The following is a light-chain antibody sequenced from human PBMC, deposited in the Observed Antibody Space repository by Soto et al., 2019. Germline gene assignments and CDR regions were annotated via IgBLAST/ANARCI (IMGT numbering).Light chain of an antibody. CDR3: QQDGSSPRT. Sequence: EIVLTQYPGTLSLSPGEIATLSCKASQSVSSSYLAWYQQKPGQAPRHLIYGASSRATGIPDRFSGSGSGTDFSLTISRLEPEDFAVYYGQQDGSSPRTFGRGTKVEIK. CDR1: QSVSSSY. CDR2: GAS. V-gene: IGKV3-20*01. J-gene: IGKJ1*01.